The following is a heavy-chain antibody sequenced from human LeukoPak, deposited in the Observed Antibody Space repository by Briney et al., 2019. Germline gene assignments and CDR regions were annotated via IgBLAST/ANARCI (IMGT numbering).Heavy chain of an antibody. J-gene: IGHJ6*02. CDR2: ISYDGSNK. V-gene: IGHV3-30-3*01. CDR3: ARGMRYFDWWYYGMDV. D-gene: IGHD3-9*01. CDR1: GFTFSTYA. Sequence: PGGSLRLSCAASGFTFSTYAMHWVRQAPGKGLEWVAVISYDGSNKYYADSVKGRFTISRDNSKNTLYLQMNSLRAEDTAVYYCARGMRYFDWWYYGMDVWGQGTTVTVSS.